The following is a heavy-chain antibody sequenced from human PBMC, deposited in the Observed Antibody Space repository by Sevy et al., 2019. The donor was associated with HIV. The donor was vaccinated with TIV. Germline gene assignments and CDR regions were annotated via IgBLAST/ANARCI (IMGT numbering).Heavy chain of an antibody. CDR2: IKEDGSEK. D-gene: IGHD3-10*01. V-gene: IGHV3-7*03. J-gene: IGHJ4*02. CDR3: ARMEASGVY. Sequence: GGSLRLSCAASTLTFTTDWMNWVRQPPGKGLQWVANIKEDGSEKSYVDSVKGRFTISRDNAKTSLYLQMNSLRGEDTAVYYCARMEASGVYWGQGTLVTVSS. CDR1: TLTFTTDW.